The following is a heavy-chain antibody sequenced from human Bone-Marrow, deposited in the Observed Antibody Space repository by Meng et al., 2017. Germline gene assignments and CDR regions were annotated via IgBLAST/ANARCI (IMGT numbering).Heavy chain of an antibody. CDR1: GGSFSGYY. D-gene: IGHD6-13*01. Sequence: SETLSLTFAVYGGSFSGYYWSWIRQPTGKGLEWIGEINHSGSTNYNPSLKSRVTISVDTSKNQFSLKLSSVTAADTAVYYCARGLRIAGSNWFDPWGQGTLVTVSS. CDR3: ARGLRIAGSNWFDP. J-gene: IGHJ5*02. V-gene: IGHV4-34*01. CDR2: INHSGST.